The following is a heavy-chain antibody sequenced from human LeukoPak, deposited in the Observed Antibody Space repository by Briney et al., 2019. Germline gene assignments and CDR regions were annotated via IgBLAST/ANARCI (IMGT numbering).Heavy chain of an antibody. J-gene: IGHJ4*02. CDR3: ARAGTVMLLDY. V-gene: IGHV1-2*02. CDR2: MNPKNGDT. CDR1: GYTFSDYY. D-gene: IGHD3-16*01. Sequence: GASVKVSCTSSGYTFSDYYLHWVRQATGQGLEWMAWMNPKNGDTNYAQKFQGRVSMTRDTSISTAYMELSRLRSDDTAVYYCARAGTVMLLDYWGQGTLVTVSS.